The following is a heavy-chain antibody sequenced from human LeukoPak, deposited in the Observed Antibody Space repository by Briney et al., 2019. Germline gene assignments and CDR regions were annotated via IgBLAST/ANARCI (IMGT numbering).Heavy chain of an antibody. V-gene: IGHV1-69*01. D-gene: IGHD4-23*01. CDR2: ITPMFGIA. Sequence: SVKVSCKASGGTFSSHEISWVRQAPGQGLEWMGGITPMFGIAKYAQKFQGRVTISAVESMSTVHMELSSLRSEDTAKYYCARGWLADSTVVTPYNYWGQGTVVTVSS. CDR3: ARGWLADSTVVTPYNY. CDR1: GGTFSSHE. J-gene: IGHJ4*02.